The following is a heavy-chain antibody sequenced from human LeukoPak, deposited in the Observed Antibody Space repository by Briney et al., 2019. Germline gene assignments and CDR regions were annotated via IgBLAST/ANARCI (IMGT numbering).Heavy chain of an antibody. V-gene: IGHV4-31*03. J-gene: IGHJ4*02. D-gene: IGHD2-2*01. CDR2: IHHSGTA. CDR3: ARYCSSTKCPFDY. CDR1: GGSIGSGFYY. Sequence: KPSETLSLTCTVSGGSIGSGFYYWSWIRQHPGKGLEWVGYIHHSGTASYNPSLQSRATISMDTSKNEFSLRLTVVTDADTAVYYCARYCSSTKCPFDYWGQGTLVTVSS.